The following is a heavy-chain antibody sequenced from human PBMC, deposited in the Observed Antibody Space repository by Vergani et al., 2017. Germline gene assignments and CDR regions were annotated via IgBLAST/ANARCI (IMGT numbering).Heavy chain of an antibody. V-gene: IGHV1-46*03. CDR2: INPSGGST. CDR3: AREPYSNYSFDY. J-gene: IGHJ4*02. Sequence: QVQLVQSGAEVKKPGASVKVSCKASGYTFTSYYMHWVRQAPGQGLEWMGIINPSGGSTSYAQKFQGRVTMTMDTSTSTVYMELSSLRSEDTAVYYCAREPYSNYSFDYWGQGTLVTVSS. CDR1: GYTFTSYY. D-gene: IGHD4-11*01.